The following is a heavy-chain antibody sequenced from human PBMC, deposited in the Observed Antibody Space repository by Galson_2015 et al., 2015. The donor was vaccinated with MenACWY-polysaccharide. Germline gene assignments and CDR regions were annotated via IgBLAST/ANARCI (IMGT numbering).Heavy chain of an antibody. CDR1: GFIFGDYA. Sequence: SLRLSCAASGFIFGDYAMAWFRQAPGKGLGWIGFIRTNADGGATNYAASVRGRFTISRDDSRSIAYLEMNSLITEDTAVYFCTRDRPLDYWGQGTLVSVSS. CDR2: IRTNADGGAT. CDR3: TRDRPLDY. J-gene: IGHJ4*02. V-gene: IGHV3-49*03.